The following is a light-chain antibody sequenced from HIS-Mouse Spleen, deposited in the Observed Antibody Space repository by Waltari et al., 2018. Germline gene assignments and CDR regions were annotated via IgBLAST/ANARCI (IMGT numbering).Light chain of an antibody. CDR1: QGISSY. Sequence: DIQLTQYPSFLPASAGDRVTITCRASQGISSYLAWYQQKPGKAPKLLIYAASTLQSGVPSRFSGSGSGAEFTLTISSLQPEDFAAYYCQQLNSYPPTFGQGTKVEIK. V-gene: IGKV1-9*01. CDR2: AAS. J-gene: IGKJ1*01. CDR3: QQLNSYPPT.